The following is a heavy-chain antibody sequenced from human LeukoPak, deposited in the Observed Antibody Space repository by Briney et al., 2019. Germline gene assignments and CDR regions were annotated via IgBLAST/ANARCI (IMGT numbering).Heavy chain of an antibody. CDR3: AKSSRGSSAEYFDY. CDR1: GFTFSSYA. V-gene: IGHV3-23*01. Sequence: GGALRLSCAASGFTFSSYAMSWVRQAPGKGLEWVSAISGSGGSTCYADSVKGRFTISRDNSKNTLYLQMNSLRAEDTAVYYCAKSSRGSSAEYFDYWGQGTLVTVSS. CDR2: ISGSGGST. J-gene: IGHJ4*02. D-gene: IGHD6-6*01.